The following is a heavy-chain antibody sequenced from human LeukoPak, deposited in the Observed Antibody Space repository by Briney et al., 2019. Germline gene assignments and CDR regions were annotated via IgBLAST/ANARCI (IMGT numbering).Heavy chain of an antibody. J-gene: IGHJ5*02. CDR1: GGSLSGYY. CDR2: INHSGST. V-gene: IGHV4-34*01. CDR3: ARRGLRFLESVKYSWFDP. Sequence: SETLSLTCAVYGGSLSGYYWTWIRQPPGKGLEWIGEINHSGSTNYNPSLKSRVTISVDTSKSQFSLKLSSVTAADTAIYFCARRGLRFLESVKYSWFDPWGQGTLVTVSS. D-gene: IGHD3-3*01.